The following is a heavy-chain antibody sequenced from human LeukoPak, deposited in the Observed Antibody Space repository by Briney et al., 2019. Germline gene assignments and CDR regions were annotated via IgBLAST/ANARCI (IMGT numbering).Heavy chain of an antibody. J-gene: IGHJ4*02. CDR3: AREAGCGGDCYRPAQGYYFDY. CDR2: INHSGST. Sequence: SETLSLTCAVYGGSFSGYYWSWIRQPPGKGLEWLGEINHSGSTNYNPSLRSRVTISVDTSKNQFSLKLSSVTAADTAVYYCAREAGCGGDCYRPAQGYYFDYWGQGTLVTVSS. V-gene: IGHV4-34*01. CDR1: GGSFSGYY. D-gene: IGHD2-21*02.